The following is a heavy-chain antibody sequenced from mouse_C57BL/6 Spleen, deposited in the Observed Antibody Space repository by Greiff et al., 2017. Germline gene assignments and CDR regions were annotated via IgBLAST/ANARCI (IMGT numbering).Heavy chain of an antibody. CDR2: ISYSGST. CDR3: ARGGGAMDY. V-gene: IGHV3-1*01. CDR1: GYSITSGYD. Sequence: EVQLVESGPGMVKPSQSLSFTCTVTGYSITSGYDWHRNRHFPRNKLEWMGYISYSGSTNYNPSLKSRISITHDTSRNHFFLKLNSLTTEDTATYYGARGGGAMDYWGQGTSVTVSS. J-gene: IGHJ4*01.